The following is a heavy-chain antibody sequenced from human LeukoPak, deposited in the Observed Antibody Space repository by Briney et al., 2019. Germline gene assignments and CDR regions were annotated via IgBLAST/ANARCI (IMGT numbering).Heavy chain of an antibody. CDR3: ARAGLWDYSDSSGYHNGAFDI. CDR1: GYTFTGYY. Sequence: GASVKVSCKASGYTFTGYYIHWVRQAPGQGVEWLGYINPNSGGIHYARNFQGRVTMTIDTSISTAYMELSRLRSDDTAVYYCARAGLWDYSDSSGYHNGAFDIWGQGTMVTVSS. D-gene: IGHD3-22*01. J-gene: IGHJ3*02. CDR2: INPNSGGI. V-gene: IGHV1-2*02.